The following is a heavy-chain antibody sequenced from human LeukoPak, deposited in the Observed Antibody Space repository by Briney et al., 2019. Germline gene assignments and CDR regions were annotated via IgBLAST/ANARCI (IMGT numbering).Heavy chain of an antibody. J-gene: IGHJ5*02. D-gene: IGHD3/OR15-3a*01. Sequence: GGTLRLSCAAFGFTFDIYGINWVRQAPGKGLEWVSGITPSGDMSYYADSVKGRFTISRDNSKNTVSLQMNSLRVEDTALYYCGRDRDWGACDPWGQGTLVTVSS. CDR3: GRDRDWGACDP. V-gene: IGHV3-23*01. CDR2: ITPSGDMS. CDR1: GFTFDIYG.